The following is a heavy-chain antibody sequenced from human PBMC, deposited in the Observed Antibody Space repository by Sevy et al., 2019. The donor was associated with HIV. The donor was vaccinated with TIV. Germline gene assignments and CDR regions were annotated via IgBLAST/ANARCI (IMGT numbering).Heavy chain of an antibody. CDR1: GGSISSGGYY. CDR2: IYYSGST. CDR3: AGYDSRSDAFDI. Sequence: SETLSLTCTVSGGSISSGGYYWSWIRQHPGKGLEWIGYIYYSGSTYYNPSLKSRVTISVDTSKNQFSLKLSSVTAADTAVYYCAGYDSRSDAFDIWGQGTMVTVSS. J-gene: IGHJ3*02. D-gene: IGHD3-22*01. V-gene: IGHV4-31*03.